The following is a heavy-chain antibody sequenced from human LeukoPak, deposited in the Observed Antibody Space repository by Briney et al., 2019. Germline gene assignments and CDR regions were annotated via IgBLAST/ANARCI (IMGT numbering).Heavy chain of an antibody. J-gene: IGHJ4*02. V-gene: IGHV3-21*06. D-gene: IGHD6-19*01. CDR2: IDGDGTLK. Sequence: GGSLRLSCSGSGFTFRSYTMTWVRQARGKGLEWVSSIDGDGTLKYYADSLKGRFTISRDNANNSVYLQMNSLTADDSGLYFCARDYSSGWFGKGAYWGQGTRVLVSS. CDR1: GFTFRSYT. CDR3: ARDYSSGWFGKGAY.